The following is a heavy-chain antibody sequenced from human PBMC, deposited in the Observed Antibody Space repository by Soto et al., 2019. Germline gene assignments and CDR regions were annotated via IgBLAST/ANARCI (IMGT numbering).Heavy chain of an antibody. CDR1: GFTFSSYS. CDR2: ISSSSSTI. J-gene: IGHJ5*02. CDR3: ARTAAAVTRGWFDP. D-gene: IGHD6-13*01. Sequence: GGSLRLSCAASGFTFSSYSMNWVRQAPGKGLEWVSYISSSSSTIYYADSVKGRFTISRDNAKNSLYLQMNSLRDEDTAVYYCARTAAAVTRGWFDPWGQGTLVTVSS. V-gene: IGHV3-48*02.